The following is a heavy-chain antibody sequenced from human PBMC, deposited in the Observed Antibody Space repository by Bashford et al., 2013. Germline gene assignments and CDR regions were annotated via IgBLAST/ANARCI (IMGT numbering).Heavy chain of an antibody. CDR3: ARLAYESGGYSNWFDT. CDR1: GASISTTNYY. D-gene: IGHD3-22*01. Sequence: SETLSLTCSVSGASISTTNYYWAWIRQPPGKGLEWVGIIDYTGSTYYSPSLRSRITISDNTSKNQFSLNLDSATAADTATYYCARLAYESGGYSNWFDTWGQGTLVTVSS. J-gene: IGHJ5*02. V-gene: IGHV4-39*01. CDR2: IDYTGST.